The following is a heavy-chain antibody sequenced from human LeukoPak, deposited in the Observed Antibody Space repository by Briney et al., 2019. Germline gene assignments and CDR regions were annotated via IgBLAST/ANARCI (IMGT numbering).Heavy chain of an antibody. CDR2: IKLDGSEK. CDR1: GFSFGKYW. D-gene: IGHD3/OR15-3a*01. J-gene: IGHJ4*02. CDR3: ARDQYDTWSRRGNFDS. Sequence: GGSLRLSCVASGFSFGKYWMSWVHQAPGKGLEWVANIKLDGSEKNYVDSVKGRFTISRDNTKNSLYLQMNSLRAEDTAVFYCARDQYDTWSRRGNFDSWGQGTLVIVSS. V-gene: IGHV3-7*03.